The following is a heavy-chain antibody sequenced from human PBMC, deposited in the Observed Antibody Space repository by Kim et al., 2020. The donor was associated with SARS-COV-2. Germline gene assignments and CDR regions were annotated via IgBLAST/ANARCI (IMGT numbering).Heavy chain of an antibody. CDR1: GFTFSDYY. D-gene: IGHD6-19*01. J-gene: IGHJ4*02. Sequence: GGSLRLSCAASGFTFSDYYMSWIRQAPGKGLEWVSYISSSSSYTNYADSVKGRFTISRDNAKNSLYLQMNSLRAEDTAVYYCARDSFAIAVAGPEVFDYWGQGTLVTVSS. CDR2: ISSSSSYT. V-gene: IGHV3-11*06. CDR3: ARDSFAIAVAGPEVFDY.